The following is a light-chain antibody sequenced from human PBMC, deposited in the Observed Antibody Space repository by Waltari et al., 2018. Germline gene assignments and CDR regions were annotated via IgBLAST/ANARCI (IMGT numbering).Light chain of an antibody. V-gene: IGKV1-5*03. CDR3: QQYNTYPRT. J-gene: IGKJ2*01. Sequence: DIQMTQSPPTLSASVGDRVTITCRASQSVSSWLAWYQQKPGKAPNLLIYRASSLESGVPSRFSGSGSGTEFTLTISSLQPDDFATYYCQQYNTYPRTCGQGTKLEIK. CDR2: RAS. CDR1: QSVSSW.